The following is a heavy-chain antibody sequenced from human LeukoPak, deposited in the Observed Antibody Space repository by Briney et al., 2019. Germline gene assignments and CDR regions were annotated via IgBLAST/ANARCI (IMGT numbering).Heavy chain of an antibody. CDR1: GYSVSIYW. J-gene: IGHJ4*02. Sequence: GESLKISCKGFGYSVSIYWIGWVRQMPGKGLEWMGIICSDDSDTRYNPSFVGQGTISADKSNSTAYLQWTSLKASDTAMYYCARRVRGDYQSYFDLWGQGTLVTVS. CDR2: ICSDDSDT. V-gene: IGHV5-51*01. D-gene: IGHD2-21*02. CDR3: ARRVRGDYQSYFDL.